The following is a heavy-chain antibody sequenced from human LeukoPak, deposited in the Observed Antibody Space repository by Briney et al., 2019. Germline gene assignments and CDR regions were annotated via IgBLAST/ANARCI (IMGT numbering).Heavy chain of an antibody. CDR2: ISYDGSIK. V-gene: IGHV3-30-3*01. Sequence: GRPLRLSCTASGFTLSSYAMHWVRKAPGKGLEWVAVISYDGSIKYYADPAKGRFTISRDNSKNTLYLQMNSLRAEDTAVYYCARDHAGAFDYWGQGTLVTVSS. CDR1: GFTLSSYA. CDR3: ARDHAGAFDY. J-gene: IGHJ4*02. D-gene: IGHD1-1*01.